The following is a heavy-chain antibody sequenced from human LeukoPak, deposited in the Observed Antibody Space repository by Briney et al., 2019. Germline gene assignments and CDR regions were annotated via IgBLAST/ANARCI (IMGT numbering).Heavy chain of an antibody. V-gene: IGHV4-31*03. J-gene: IGHJ3*02. Sequence: SETLSLTCTVSGGSISSGGYYWSWIRQHPGKGLEWIGYIYYSGSTYYNPSLKSRVTISVDTSKNQFSLKLSSVTAADTAVYYCARDPRPPYDSSGDDGFDIWGQGTMVTVSS. CDR3: ARDPRPPYDSSGDDGFDI. D-gene: IGHD3-22*01. CDR1: GGSISSGGYY. CDR2: IYYSGST.